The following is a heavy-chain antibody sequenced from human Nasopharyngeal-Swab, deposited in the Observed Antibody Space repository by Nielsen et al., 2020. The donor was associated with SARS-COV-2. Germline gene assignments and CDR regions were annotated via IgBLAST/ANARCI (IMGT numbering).Heavy chain of an antibody. Sequence: GESLKISCAASGFTFSSYAMSWVRQAPGKGLEWVSVISGSGGSTYYADSVKGRFTISRDNSKNTLYLQMNSLRAEDTAVYYCARYDDYYDSNGYAYWGQGTLVTVSS. J-gene: IGHJ4*02. D-gene: IGHD3-22*01. CDR1: GFTFSSYA. CDR2: ISGSGGST. V-gene: IGHV3-23*01. CDR3: ARYDDYYDSNGYAY.